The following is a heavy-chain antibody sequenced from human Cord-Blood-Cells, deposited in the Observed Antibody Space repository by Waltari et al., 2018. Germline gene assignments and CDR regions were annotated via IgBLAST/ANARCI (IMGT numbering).Heavy chain of an antibody. CDR3: ARDSSWKGSSGYYLGFDY. CDR1: GFTSSNAW. D-gene: IGHD3-22*01. Sequence: EVQLVESGGGLVKPGGSLRLSCAASGFTSSNAWMSWVRQAPGTGLEWVGRIKSKTDGGTTDYAAPVKGRFTISRDDSKNTLYLQMNSLKTEDTAVYYCARDSSWKGSSGYYLGFDYWGQGTLVTVSS. V-gene: IGHV3-15*01. CDR2: IKSKTDGGTT. J-gene: IGHJ4*02.